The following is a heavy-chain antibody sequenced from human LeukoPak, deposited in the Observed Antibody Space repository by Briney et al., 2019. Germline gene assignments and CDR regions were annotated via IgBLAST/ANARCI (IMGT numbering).Heavy chain of an antibody. CDR1: GFTFSSYA. D-gene: IGHD3-10*01. J-gene: IGHJ4*02. CDR2: ISGSGGST. Sequence: PGGSLRLSCAASGFTFSSYAMSWVRQAPGKGLEWVSSISGSGGSTYYADSVKGRFTISRDNSKNTLYVQMNSLRTEDTAIYYCAKGGINLVRGSFDYWGQGTLVTVSS. V-gene: IGHV3-23*01. CDR3: AKGGINLVRGSFDY.